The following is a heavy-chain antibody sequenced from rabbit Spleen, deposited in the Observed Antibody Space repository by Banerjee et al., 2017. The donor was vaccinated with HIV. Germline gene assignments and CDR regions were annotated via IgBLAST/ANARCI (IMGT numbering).Heavy chain of an antibody. Sequence: QSLEESGGDLVKPGASLTLTCKASGFSFSSAYDMCWVRQAPGKGLEWIACIYAGTSGNTYYATWAKGRFTISRTSSTTVTLQMTSLTAADTATYFCARDLTSVIGWNFNLWGQGTLVTVS. J-gene: IGHJ4*01. CDR1: GFSFSSAYD. D-gene: IGHD2-1*01. V-gene: IGHV1S40*01. CDR3: ARDLTSVIGWNFNL. CDR2: IYAGTSGNT.